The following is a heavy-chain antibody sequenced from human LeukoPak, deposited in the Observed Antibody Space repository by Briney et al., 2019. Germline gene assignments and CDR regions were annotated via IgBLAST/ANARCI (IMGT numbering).Heavy chain of an antibody. CDR2: INYGGST. V-gene: IGHV4-34*01. D-gene: IGHD6-19*01. CDR1: EMSFSAYY. CDR3: ARGFPPGSGSRGSHAFDV. Sequence: SETLSLTCAVSEMSFSAYYWNWIRQSPGKGLEWIGEINYGGSTKYTPSLEGRGTILIDTSKNQFSLKLTSVIAADTAVYYCARGFPPGSGSRGSHAFDVWGQGTMVTVSS. J-gene: IGHJ3*01.